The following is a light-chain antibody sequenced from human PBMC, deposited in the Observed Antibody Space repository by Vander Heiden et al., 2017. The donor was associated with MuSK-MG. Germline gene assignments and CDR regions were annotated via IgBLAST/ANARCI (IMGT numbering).Light chain of an antibody. CDR2: EVT. CDR3: ISYTSMSTWV. J-gene: IGLJ3*02. Sequence: HSALTQPASVSASPGQSITISCTGTISDVGGYNLVSWYQQHPGKAPELIIYEVTNRPSGVSNRFSGSKSGNMASLTISGLQAEDEADYYCISYTSMSTWVFGGGTKLTVL. V-gene: IGLV2-14*01. CDR1: ISDVGGYNL.